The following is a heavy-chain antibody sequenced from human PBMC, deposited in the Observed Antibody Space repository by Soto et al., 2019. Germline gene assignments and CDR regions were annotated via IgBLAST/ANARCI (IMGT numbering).Heavy chain of an antibody. CDR1: GGSINSGGYY. CDR2: IYYSGST. Sequence: SETLSLTCTVSGGSINSGGYYWSWIRQHPGKGLEWIGYIYYSGSTYYNPSLKSRVTISVDTSKNQFSLKLSSVTAADTAVYYCAKLYYDILTGYYPTASSFFDYWGQGTLVTVSS. J-gene: IGHJ4*02. V-gene: IGHV4-31*03. CDR3: AKLYYDILTGYYPTASSFFDY. D-gene: IGHD3-9*01.